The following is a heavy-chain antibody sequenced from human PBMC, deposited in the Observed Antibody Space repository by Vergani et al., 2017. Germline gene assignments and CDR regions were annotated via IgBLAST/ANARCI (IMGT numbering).Heavy chain of an antibody. CDR2: IYTSGST. Sequence: QVQLQESGPGLVKPSETLSLTCTVSGGSISSYYWSWIRQPAGKGLEWIGRIYTSGSTNYNPSLKSRVTMSVDTSKNEFSLKLSSVTAADTAVYYGARNPPYCSSTSCSHNWFDPWGQGTLVTVSS. CDR3: ARNPPYCSSTSCSHNWFDP. D-gene: IGHD2-2*01. J-gene: IGHJ5*02. V-gene: IGHV4-4*07. CDR1: GGSISSYY.